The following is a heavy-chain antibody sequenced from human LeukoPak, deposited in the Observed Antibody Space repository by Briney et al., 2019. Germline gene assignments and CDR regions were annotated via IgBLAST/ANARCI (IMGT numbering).Heavy chain of an antibody. CDR3: ARGNGRDFWSGYHTHHYYMDV. CDR2: IIPIFGTA. D-gene: IGHD3-3*01. V-gene: IGHV1-69*05. Sequence: GASVKVSCKASGGTFSSYAISWVRQAPGQGLEWMGGIIPIFGTANYAQKFQGRVTITTDESTSTAYMELSSLRSEDTAVYYCARGNGRDFWSGYHTHHYYMDVWGKGTTVTVSS. CDR1: GGTFSSYA. J-gene: IGHJ6*03.